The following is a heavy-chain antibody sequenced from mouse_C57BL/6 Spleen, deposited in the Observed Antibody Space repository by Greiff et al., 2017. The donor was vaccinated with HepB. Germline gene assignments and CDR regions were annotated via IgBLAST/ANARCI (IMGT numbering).Heavy chain of an antibody. V-gene: IGHV8-8*01. D-gene: IGHD2-5*01. CDR3: ARTAYYSNYYAMDY. J-gene: IGHJ4*01. CDR2: IWWDDDK. CDR1: GFSLSTFGMG. Sequence: QVTLKESGPGILQPSQTLRLTCSFSGFSLSTFGMGVGWIRQPSGKGLEWLAHIWWDDDKYYNPALKSRLTISKDTSKNQVFLKIANVDTADTATYYCARTAYYSNYYAMDYWGQGTSVTVSS.